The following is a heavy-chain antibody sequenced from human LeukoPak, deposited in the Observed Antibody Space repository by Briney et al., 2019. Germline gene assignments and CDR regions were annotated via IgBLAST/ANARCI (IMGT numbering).Heavy chain of an antibody. CDR3: ARGSHSSGWYGEDY. J-gene: IGHJ4*02. V-gene: IGHV3-66*01. Sequence: GGSLRLSCAASGFTFSSYSMNWVRQAPGKGLEWVSVIYSGGSTYCADSVKGRFTISRDNSKNTLYLQMNSLRAEDTAVYYCARGSHSSGWYGEDYWGQGTLVTVSS. D-gene: IGHD6-19*01. CDR2: IYSGGST. CDR1: GFTFSSYS.